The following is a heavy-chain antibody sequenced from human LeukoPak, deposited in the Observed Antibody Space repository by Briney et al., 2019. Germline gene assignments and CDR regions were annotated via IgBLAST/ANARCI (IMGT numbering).Heavy chain of an antibody. CDR1: GGSISSYY. Sequence: PSETLSLTCTVSGGSISSYYWSWIRQPPGKGLEWIGHIHYSGSTNYNPSLKSRVTISADTSKNQFSLKLSSVTAADTAVYYCARGGSSNAFDIWGQGTMVTVSS. V-gene: IGHV4-59*12. CDR2: IHYSGST. J-gene: IGHJ3*02. D-gene: IGHD6-6*01. CDR3: ARGGSSNAFDI.